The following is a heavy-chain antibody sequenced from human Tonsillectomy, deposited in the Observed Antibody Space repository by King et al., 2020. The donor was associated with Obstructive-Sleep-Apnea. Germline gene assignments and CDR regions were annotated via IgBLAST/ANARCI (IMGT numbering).Heavy chain of an antibody. CDR2: IYYSGST. Sequence: VQLQESGPGLVKPSQTLSLTCTVSGGSISSGGYYWSWIRQHPGKGLEWIGYIYYSGSTYYNPSLKSRVTISVDTSKNQFSLKLSSVTAADTAVYYCARVRYCSSTSCHASTPFAYWGQGTLVTVSS. CDR3: ARVRYCSSTSCHASTPFAY. V-gene: IGHV4-31*03. J-gene: IGHJ4*02. D-gene: IGHD2-2*01. CDR1: GGSISSGGYY.